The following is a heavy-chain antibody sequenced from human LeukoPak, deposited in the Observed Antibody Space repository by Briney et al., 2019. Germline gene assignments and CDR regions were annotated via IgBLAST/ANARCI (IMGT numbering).Heavy chain of an antibody. CDR1: GFTFRDYT. D-gene: IGHD2-15*01. V-gene: IGHV3-9*03. CDR3: AKDVGGPLADAFDI. J-gene: IGHJ3*02. Sequence: GGSLRLSCAASGFTFRDYTMYWVRQAPGKGLEWVSGISWDSSSVAYADSVKGRFTISRDNAKNSLYLQMNSLRAEDMALYYCAKDVGGPLADAFDIWGQGTMVTVSS. CDR2: ISWDSSSV.